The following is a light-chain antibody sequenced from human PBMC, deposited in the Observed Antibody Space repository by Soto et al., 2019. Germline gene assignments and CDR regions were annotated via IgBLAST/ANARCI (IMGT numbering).Light chain of an antibody. CDR2: GAS. V-gene: IGKV3-15*01. Sequence: EVVMTQSPATLSVSPGDRATLSCRASQSVRNNLAWYQQKPGQAPRLLIYGASTRATGIPARFSGSGSGTEFTLTISSLQSEDFAVYYCQQYNNWPRTFGPGTKVEIK. J-gene: IGKJ1*01. CDR3: QQYNNWPRT. CDR1: QSVRNN.